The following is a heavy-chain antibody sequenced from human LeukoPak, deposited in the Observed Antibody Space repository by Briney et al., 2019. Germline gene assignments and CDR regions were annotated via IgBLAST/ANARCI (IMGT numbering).Heavy chain of an antibody. CDR1: EFTFSTYW. CDR2: INSDGSST. J-gene: IGHJ6*02. D-gene: IGHD5-24*01. V-gene: IGHV3-74*01. CDR3: ARGGDGSEDYYYGMDV. Sequence: GGSLRLSCAASEFTFSTYWMHRVRQAPGKGLVWVARINSDGSSTNYADSVKGRFTISRDNAKNTLYLQMNSLSTEDTAVYYCARGGDGSEDYYYGMDVWGQGSTVTVSS.